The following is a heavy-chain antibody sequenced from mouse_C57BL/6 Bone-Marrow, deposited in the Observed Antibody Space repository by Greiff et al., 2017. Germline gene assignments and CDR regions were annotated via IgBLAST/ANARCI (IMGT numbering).Heavy chain of an antibody. CDR2: IYPGDGDT. CDR3: AKPGAYGSRDWFAY. D-gene: IGHD1-1*01. CDR1: CYAFSSYW. J-gene: IGHJ3*01. Sequence: VQLQQSGAELVKPGASVKISCKASCYAFSSYWMNWVQQRPGKGLEWIGQIYPGDGDTNYNGKFKGKATLTADKSSSTAYMQLSSLTSEDSAVYFCAKPGAYGSRDWFAYWGQGTLVTVSA. V-gene: IGHV1-80*01.